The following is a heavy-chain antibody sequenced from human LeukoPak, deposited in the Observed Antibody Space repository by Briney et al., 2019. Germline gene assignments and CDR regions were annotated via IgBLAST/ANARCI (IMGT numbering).Heavy chain of an antibody. V-gene: IGHV3-9*01. CDR1: GFTFDDYA. CDR2: ISWNSGYI. CDR3: AKDAGINYYYGMDV. J-gene: IGHJ6*02. Sequence: TGGSLRLSCAASGFTFDDYAMHWVRQAPGKGLEWVSGISWNSGYIGYADSVKGRFTISRDNAKNSLCLQMNSLRAEDTALYYCAKDAGINYYYGMDVWGQGTTVTVSS. D-gene: IGHD3-10*01.